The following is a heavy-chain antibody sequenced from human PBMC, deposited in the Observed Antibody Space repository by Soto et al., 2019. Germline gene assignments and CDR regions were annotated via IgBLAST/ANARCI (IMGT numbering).Heavy chain of an antibody. CDR3: ARVPVRIVVVPAAKRSYYGMDV. D-gene: IGHD2-2*01. CDR2: INHSGST. V-gene: IGHV4-34*01. CDR1: GGSFSGYY. J-gene: IGHJ6*02. Sequence: SETLSLTCAVYGGSFSGYYWSWIRQPPGKGLEWIGEINHSGSTNYNPSLKSRVTISVDTSKNQFSLKLSSVTAADTAVYYCARVPVRIVVVPAAKRSYYGMDVWGQGTTVTVSS.